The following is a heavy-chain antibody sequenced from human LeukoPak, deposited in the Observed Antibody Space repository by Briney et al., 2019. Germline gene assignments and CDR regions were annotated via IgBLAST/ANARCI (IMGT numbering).Heavy chain of an antibody. Sequence: GGSLRLSCAASGFSVTRNYVSWVRQAPGKGLEWVSLMYSGGGTSYADSVKGRFAISRDTSKNTLYLQMSSLRAEDTALYYCARYDNGKDHFDYWGQGTLVTVSS. CDR1: GFSVTRNY. D-gene: IGHD1-26*01. V-gene: IGHV3-53*01. J-gene: IGHJ4*02. CDR3: ARYDNGKDHFDY. CDR2: MYSGGGT.